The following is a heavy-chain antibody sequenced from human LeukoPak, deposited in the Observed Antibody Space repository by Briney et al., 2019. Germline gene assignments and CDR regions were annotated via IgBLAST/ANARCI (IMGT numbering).Heavy chain of an antibody. V-gene: IGHV3-23*01. CDR2: ISGSDGAN. CDR3: AKDRGFTLRDWGMFDF. J-gene: IGHJ4*02. CDR1: AFTLSNFA. D-gene: IGHD3-16*01. Sequence: SAVSLRLSCAASAFTLSNFAMNRVPQVPGKGLEWGLGISGSDGANYDAESVRSRFTVCRDNSKNTLYLQMSSLRAEDTAIYYCAKDRGFTLRDWGMFDFWGQGNLVTVSS.